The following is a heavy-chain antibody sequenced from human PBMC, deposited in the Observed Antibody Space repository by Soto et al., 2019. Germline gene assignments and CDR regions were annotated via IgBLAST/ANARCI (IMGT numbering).Heavy chain of an antibody. CDR3: AREEIVVVPAAIRAPFHYYYYGMDV. V-gene: IGHV4-4*07. D-gene: IGHD2-2*02. J-gene: IGHJ6*02. Sequence: SLTCTVSGGSISSYYWSWIRQPAGKGLEWIGRIYTSGSTNYNPSLESRVTMSVDTSKNQFSLKLSSVTAADTAVYYCAREEIVVVPAAIRAPFHYYYYGMDVWGQGTTVTVS. CDR2: IYTSGST. CDR1: GGSISSYY.